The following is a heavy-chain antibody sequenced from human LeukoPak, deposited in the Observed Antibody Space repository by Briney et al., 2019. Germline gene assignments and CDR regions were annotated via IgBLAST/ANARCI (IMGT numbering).Heavy chain of an antibody. CDR1: GITLSNYG. Sequence: GGFLRLSCAVSGITLSNYGMSWVRKAPGKGLEWVAGMSGSGGGTNYADSVKGRFTVSRDNSKNTLYLQMKSLRAEDTAVYFCAKRGVVIRVILVGFYKEAYYFDSWGQGALVTVSS. CDR2: MSGSGGGT. D-gene: IGHD3-22*01. CDR3: AKRGVVIRVILVGFYKEAYYFDS. V-gene: IGHV3-23*01. J-gene: IGHJ4*02.